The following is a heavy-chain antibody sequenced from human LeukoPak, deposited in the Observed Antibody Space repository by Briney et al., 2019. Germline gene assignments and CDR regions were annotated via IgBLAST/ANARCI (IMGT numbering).Heavy chain of an antibody. D-gene: IGHD5-24*01. CDR1: GGSFSGYY. CDR2: INHSGST. CDR3: ARDLDGYNSFDY. J-gene: IGHJ4*02. V-gene: IGHV4-34*01. Sequence: SETLSLTCGVYGGSFSGYYWSWIRQPPGKGLEWIGEINHSGSTKYNPSLESRATISVDTSKNQFSLKLSSVTAADTAVYYCARDLDGYNSFDYWGQGTLVTVSS.